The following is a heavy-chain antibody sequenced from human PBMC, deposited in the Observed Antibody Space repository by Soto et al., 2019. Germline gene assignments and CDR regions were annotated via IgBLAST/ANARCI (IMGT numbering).Heavy chain of an antibody. CDR1: GGTFSSYA. J-gene: IGHJ4*02. CDR2: IIPIFGTA. D-gene: IGHD3-3*01. Sequence: QVQLVQSGAEVKKPGSSVKVSCKASGGTFSSYAISWVRQAPGQGLEWMGGIIPIFGTANYAQKFQGRVTITADESTSTAYMELSSLRSEDTAVYYCARAYYDFWSGYYFYYFDYWGQGTLVTVSS. V-gene: IGHV1-69*01. CDR3: ARAYYDFWSGYYFYYFDY.